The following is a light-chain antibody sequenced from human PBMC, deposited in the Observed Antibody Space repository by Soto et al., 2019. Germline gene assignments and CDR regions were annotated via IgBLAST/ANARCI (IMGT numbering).Light chain of an antibody. CDR3: QQRSTWPPT. V-gene: IGKV3-11*01. CDR1: QSVSSSY. J-gene: IGKJ4*01. CDR2: DAS. Sequence: EIVLTQSPGTLSLSPGERATLSCRASQSVSSSYLAWYQQKPGQAPRLLIYDASTRATGIPARFSGSGSGTDFTLTISSLEPEDFAVYYCQQRSTWPPTFGGGTKV.